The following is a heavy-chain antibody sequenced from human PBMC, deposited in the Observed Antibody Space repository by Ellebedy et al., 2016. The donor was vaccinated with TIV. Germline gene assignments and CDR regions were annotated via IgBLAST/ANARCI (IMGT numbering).Heavy chain of an antibody. CDR2: ISSSSSGI. CDR3: ARDRRIAAGGALAY. D-gene: IGHD6-13*01. Sequence: GESLKISXAASGFTFSSYSMNWVRQAPGRGLEWLSYISSSSSGIYYADSVKGRFTISRDNAKNSLFLQMNSLRVEDTAVYYCARDRRIAAGGALAYWGQGTLVTVSS. J-gene: IGHJ4*02. V-gene: IGHV3-48*04. CDR1: GFTFSSYS.